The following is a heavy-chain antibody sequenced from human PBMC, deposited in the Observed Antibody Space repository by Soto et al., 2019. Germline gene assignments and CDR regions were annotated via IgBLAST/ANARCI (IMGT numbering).Heavy chain of an antibody. CDR3: ARYGGEYSSSTRVYYYYYMDV. Sequence: GESLKISCKGSGYSFTSYWIGWVRQMPGKGLEWMGIIYPGDSDTRYSPSFQGQVTISADKSISTAYLQWSSLKASDTAMYYCARYGGEYSSSTRVYYYYYMDVWGKGTTVTVSS. V-gene: IGHV5-51*01. CDR1: GYSFTSYW. CDR2: IYPGDSDT. J-gene: IGHJ6*03. D-gene: IGHD6-6*01.